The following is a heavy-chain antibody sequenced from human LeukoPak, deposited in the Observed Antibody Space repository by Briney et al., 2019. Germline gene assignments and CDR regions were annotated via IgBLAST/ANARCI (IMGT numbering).Heavy chain of an antibody. CDR3: ARGGVVSYYDSSGYYPPDY. V-gene: IGHV1-8*01. J-gene: IGHJ4*02. CDR2: MNPNSGNT. D-gene: IGHD3-22*01. Sequence: VASVKVSCKASGYTFTSYDINWVRQAPGQGLEWMGWMNPNSGNTGYAQKFQGRVTMTRNTSISTAYMELSSLRSEDTAVYYCARGGVVSYYDSSGYYPPDYWGQGTLVTVSS. CDR1: GYTFTSYD.